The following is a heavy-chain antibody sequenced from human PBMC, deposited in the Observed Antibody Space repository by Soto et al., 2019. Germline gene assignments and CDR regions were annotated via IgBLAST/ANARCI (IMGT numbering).Heavy chain of an antibody. CDR3: AAISSGYYRVFDY. D-gene: IGHD3-22*01. CDR1: GATFISST. CDR2: ILVGSGQT. J-gene: IGHJ4*02. V-gene: IGHV1-58*01. Sequence: SVKVSCKASGATFISSTVNWVRQVRGQPPEWIGWILVGSGQTNYAQKFQGRVAITRDMSTYTAYLELNSLRFDDTAVYYCAAISSGYYRVFDYWGQGTLVTVYS.